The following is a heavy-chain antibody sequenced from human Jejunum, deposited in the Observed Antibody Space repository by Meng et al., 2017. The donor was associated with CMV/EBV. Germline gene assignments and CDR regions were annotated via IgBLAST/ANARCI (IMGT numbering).Heavy chain of an antibody. Sequence: GFSFSIYSMNWGSQVPGKGLEWVSYISSMSATMYYTDSVRGRFTISRDDAKNSLYLHMNNLRAEDTAIYYCARDVTILGRVQTFDSWGQGTLVTVSS. CDR3: ARDVTILGRVQTFDS. J-gene: IGHJ4*02. CDR1: GFSFSIYS. CDR2: ISSMSATM. V-gene: IGHV3-48*04. D-gene: IGHD3-3*01.